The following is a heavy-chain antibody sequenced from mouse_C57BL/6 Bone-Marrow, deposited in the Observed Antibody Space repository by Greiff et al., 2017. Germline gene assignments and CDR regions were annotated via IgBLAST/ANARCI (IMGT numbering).Heavy chain of an antibody. CDR2: IDPENGDT. D-gene: IGHD2-3*01. J-gene: IGHJ1*03. V-gene: IGHV14-4*01. CDR3: TTNDGYCDWYFDG. Sequence: EVQLQQSGAELVRPGASVKLSCTASGFNIKDDYMHWVKQRPEQGLEWIGWIDPENGDTEYDSKFQGKATITADTSSNTAYLQLSSLASEDSAVYYCTTNDGYCDWYFDGWGTGTTVTVSS. CDR1: GFNIKDDY.